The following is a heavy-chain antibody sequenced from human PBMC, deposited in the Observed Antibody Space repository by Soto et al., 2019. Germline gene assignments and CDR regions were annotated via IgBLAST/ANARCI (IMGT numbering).Heavy chain of an antibody. J-gene: IGHJ3*02. Sequence: ASVKVSCKASGGTFSSYAISWVRQAPGQGLEWMGGIIPIFGTANYAQKFQGRVTITADESTSTAYMELSSLRSEDTAVYYCARDTYSSSWLHDAFDIWGQGTMVTVSS. D-gene: IGHD6-13*01. CDR3: ARDTYSSSWLHDAFDI. CDR2: IIPIFGTA. V-gene: IGHV1-69*13. CDR1: GGTFSSYA.